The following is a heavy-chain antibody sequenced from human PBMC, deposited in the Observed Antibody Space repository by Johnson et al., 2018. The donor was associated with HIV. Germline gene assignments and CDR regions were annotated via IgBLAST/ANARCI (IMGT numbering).Heavy chain of an antibody. CDR2: ISSNGGST. Sequence: VQLVESGGGLVQPGGSLRLSCAASGFTFSSYAMHWVRQAPGKGLEYVSAISSNGGSTYYANSVKGRFTISRDNSKNTLYLQMNSLRAEDTAVYYCAREEIVVVTAMDAFDIWGQGTMVTVSS. CDR1: GFTFSSYA. V-gene: IGHV3-64*01. J-gene: IGHJ3*02. CDR3: AREEIVVVTAMDAFDI. D-gene: IGHD2-21*02.